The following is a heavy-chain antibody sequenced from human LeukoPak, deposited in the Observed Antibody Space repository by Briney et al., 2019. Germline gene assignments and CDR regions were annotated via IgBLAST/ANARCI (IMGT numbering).Heavy chain of an antibody. V-gene: IGHV4-4*09. D-gene: IGHD6-6*01. CDR3: ARVRYSSSSGGSKWFDY. J-gene: IGHJ4*02. CDR2: IYTSGST. Sequence: SETLSLTCTVSGGSISSYYWSWIRQPPGKGLEWIGYIYTSGSTNYNPSLKSRVTISVDTSENQFSLRLSSVTAADTAVYYCARVRYSSSSGGSKWFDYWGQGTLVIVSS. CDR1: GGSISSYY.